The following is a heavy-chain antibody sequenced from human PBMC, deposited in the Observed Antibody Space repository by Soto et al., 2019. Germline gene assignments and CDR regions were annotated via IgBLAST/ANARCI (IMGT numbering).Heavy chain of an antibody. V-gene: IGHV3-15*07. Sequence: SVSNAWMNWVRQAPGKGLEWVGRIKSKTDGGTTDYAAPVKGRFTISKDDSKNTLYLQKNSLKTEDTAVYYCTTDGDTAMVNPFDYWGQGTLVTVSS. D-gene: IGHD5-18*01. CDR3: TTDGDTAMVNPFDY. CDR2: IKSKTDGGTT. CDR1: SVSNAW. J-gene: IGHJ4*02.